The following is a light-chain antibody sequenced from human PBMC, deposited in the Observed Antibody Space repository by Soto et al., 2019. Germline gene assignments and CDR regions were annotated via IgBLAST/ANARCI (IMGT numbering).Light chain of an antibody. V-gene: IGKV3-15*01. J-gene: IGKJ5*01. CDR3: QQYNDWPRT. Sequence: EIVFTQSPGTLSLSPGERATLSCRASQSFRGLLAWYRQKPGQAPRILIYDAYNRETGIPPRFSGSGAGTDCTRPISSLQSEDVGVDDCQQYNDWPRTFGQGTRLEIK. CDR2: DAY. CDR1: QSFRGL.